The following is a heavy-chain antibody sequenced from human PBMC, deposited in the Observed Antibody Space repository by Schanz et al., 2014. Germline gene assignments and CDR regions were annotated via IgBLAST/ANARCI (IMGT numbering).Heavy chain of an antibody. V-gene: IGHV3-21*01. CDR1: GFTFSSYS. D-gene: IGHD1-1*01. CDR3: ARGTDWNLHY. CDR2: ISSSSSYI. Sequence: EGQLAESGGGLVQPGGSLRLSCAASGFTFSSYSMNWVRQAPGKGLEWVSSISSSSSYIYYADSVKGRFTISRDNAKNSLYLQMNSLRAGDMAVYYCARGTDWNLHYWGQGALVTVSS. J-gene: IGHJ4*02.